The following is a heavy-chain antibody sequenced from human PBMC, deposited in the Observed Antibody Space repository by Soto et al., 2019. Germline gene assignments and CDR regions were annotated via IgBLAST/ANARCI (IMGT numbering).Heavy chain of an antibody. CDR3: ARAPPGPSPRWVL. CDR2: IYPTGST. Sequence: PSETLSLTCTVSGGSISSGGYSWSWIRQSPEKGLEWLGCIYPTGSTYYHPSLKSRVTISIDTSRNQFSLNLTSVTAADTAVYYCARAPPGPSPRWVLW. V-gene: IGHV4-30-2*06. J-gene: IGHJ2*01. CDR1: GGSISSGGYS. D-gene: IGHD3-10*01.